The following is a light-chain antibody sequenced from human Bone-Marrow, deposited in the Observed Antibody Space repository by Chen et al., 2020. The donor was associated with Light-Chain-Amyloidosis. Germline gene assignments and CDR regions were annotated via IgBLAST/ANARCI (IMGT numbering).Light chain of an antibody. J-gene: IGLJ3*02. CDR2: DDS. V-gene: IGLV3-21*02. CDR3: QVWDRSSDRPV. Sequence: YVLTQPSSVSVAPGQTATIARGGNNIGSTSVPWYQQTPGQAPLLVVYDDSDRPSGIPERLSGSNSGNTATLTISRVEAGDEADYYCQVWDRSSDRPVFGGGTKLTVL. CDR1: NIGSTS.